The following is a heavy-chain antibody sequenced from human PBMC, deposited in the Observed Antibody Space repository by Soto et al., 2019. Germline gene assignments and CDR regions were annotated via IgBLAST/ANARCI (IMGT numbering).Heavy chain of an antibody. CDR1: GFTFSNAW. CDR2: IKSKTDGGTT. V-gene: IGHV3-15*01. CDR3: TTDPYGDYHDY. Sequence: LRLSCAASGFTFSNAWMSWVRQAPGKGLEWVGRIKSKTDGGTTDYAAPVKGRFTISRDDSKNTLYLQMNSLKTEDTAVYYCTTDPYGDYHDYWGQGTLVTVSS. J-gene: IGHJ4*02. D-gene: IGHD4-17*01.